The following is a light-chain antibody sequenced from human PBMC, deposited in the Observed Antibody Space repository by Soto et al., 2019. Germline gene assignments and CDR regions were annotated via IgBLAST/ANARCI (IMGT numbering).Light chain of an antibody. CDR1: QSVSST. CDR3: QQYNNWPLT. V-gene: IGKV3-15*01. CDR2: GAS. J-gene: IGKJ1*01. Sequence: EIVMTQSPATLSVSPGERATLSCRASQSVSSTLAWYQQKPGQAPRLLIYGASTRATGIPTRFSGSGSGTEFTLTISSLQPEDFAVYYCQQYNNWPLTFGQGTKVEIK.